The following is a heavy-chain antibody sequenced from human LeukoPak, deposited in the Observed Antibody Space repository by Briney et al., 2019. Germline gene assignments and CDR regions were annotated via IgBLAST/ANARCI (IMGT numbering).Heavy chain of an antibody. J-gene: IGHJ4*02. CDR1: GYTFTSYG. D-gene: IGHD4-23*01. CDR3: ARDGGNFADDY. V-gene: IGHV1-18*01. Sequence: GASVKVSCKASGYTFTSYGISWVRQAPGQGLEWMGWISTYNGNTKDAQKIQGRVTMTTDTCTSTAYMELRSLRSDDTAVYYCARDGGNFADDYWGQGTLVTVSS. CDR2: ISTYNGNT.